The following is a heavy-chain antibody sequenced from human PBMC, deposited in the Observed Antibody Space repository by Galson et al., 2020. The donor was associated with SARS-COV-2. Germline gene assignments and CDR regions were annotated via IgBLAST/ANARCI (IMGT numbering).Heavy chain of an antibody. D-gene: IGHD6-13*01. Sequence: TGGSLRLSCAASGFTFSSYGMHWVRQAPGKGLEWVAVISYEGSNKYYADSVKGRFTISRDNSKNTLYLQMNSLRAEDTAVYYCAKSPFGYSSSWYAFDYWGQGTLVTVSS. CDR1: GFTFSSYG. CDR2: ISYEGSNK. V-gene: IGHV3-30*18. J-gene: IGHJ4*02. CDR3: AKSPFGYSSSWYAFDY.